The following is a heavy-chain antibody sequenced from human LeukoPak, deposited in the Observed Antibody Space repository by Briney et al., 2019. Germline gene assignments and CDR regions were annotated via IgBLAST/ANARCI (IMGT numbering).Heavy chain of an antibody. CDR3: ARGSHYDAGSNSHDY. CDR2: ISSSSSYI. J-gene: IGHJ4*02. D-gene: IGHD3-10*01. CDR1: GFTFSSYS. V-gene: IGHV3-21*04. Sequence: GGSLRLSCAASGFTFSSYSMNWVRQAPGKGLEWVSSISSSSSYIYYADSVKGRFTISRDNAKNSLYLQMNSLRAEDTAIYYCARGSHYDAGSNSHDYWGQGTLVTVSS.